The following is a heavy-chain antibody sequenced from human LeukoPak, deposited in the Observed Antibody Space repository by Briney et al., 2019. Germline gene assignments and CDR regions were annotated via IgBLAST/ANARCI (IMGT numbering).Heavy chain of an antibody. V-gene: IGHV3-53*01. Sequence: GGSLRLSCAASGFTVSSNYMSWVRQAPGKGLEWVSVIYSGGSTYYADSVKGRFTISRDNSKNTLYLQMNSLRAEDTAVYYCAKDMSYRQPVYFDYWGQGTLVTVSS. J-gene: IGHJ4*02. CDR1: GFTVSSNY. CDR3: AKDMSYRQPVYFDY. CDR2: IYSGGST. D-gene: IGHD3-16*02.